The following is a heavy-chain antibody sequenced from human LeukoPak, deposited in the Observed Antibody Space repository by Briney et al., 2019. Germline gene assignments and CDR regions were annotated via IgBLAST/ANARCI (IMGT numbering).Heavy chain of an antibody. CDR2: ISWNSGSI. V-gene: IGHV3-9*01. J-gene: IGHJ4*02. Sequence: PGGSLRLSCAASGFTFDDYAMHWVRRAPGKGLEWVSGISWNSGSIGYADSVKGRFTISRDNAKNSLYLQMNSLRAEDTALYYCAKDRFEVVGATQIDYWGQGTLVTVSS. D-gene: IGHD1-26*01. CDR1: GFTFDDYA. CDR3: AKDRFEVVGATQIDY.